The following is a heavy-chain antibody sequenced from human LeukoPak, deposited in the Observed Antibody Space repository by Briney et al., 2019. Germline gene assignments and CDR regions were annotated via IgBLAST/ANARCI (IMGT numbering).Heavy chain of an antibody. CDR2: IYYSGST. D-gene: IGHD2-2*01. CDR1: GGSISSGGYY. CDR3: AGVDCSSTSCQNWFDP. J-gene: IGHJ5*02. V-gene: IGHV4-31*03. Sequence: SETLSLTCTVSGGSISSGGYYWSWIRQHPGKGLEWIGYIYYSGSTYYNPSLKSRVTISVDTSKNQFSLKLSSVTAADTAVYYCAGVDCSSTSCQNWFDPWGQGTLVTVSS.